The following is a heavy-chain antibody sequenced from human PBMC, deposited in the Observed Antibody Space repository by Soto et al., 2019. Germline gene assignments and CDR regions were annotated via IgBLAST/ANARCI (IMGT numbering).Heavy chain of an antibody. D-gene: IGHD1-26*01. CDR3: ARQKILGATFFDS. V-gene: IGHV4-59*08. Sequence: SETLSLTCTVSGGSITNYFWGWIRQPPGKGLEWIAYISYSGITHYSPSLESRATISVDTSKNQFFLKLTSMTAADTAVYYCARQKILGATFFDSWGQGTLVTVS. CDR2: ISYSGIT. J-gene: IGHJ4*02. CDR1: GGSITNYF.